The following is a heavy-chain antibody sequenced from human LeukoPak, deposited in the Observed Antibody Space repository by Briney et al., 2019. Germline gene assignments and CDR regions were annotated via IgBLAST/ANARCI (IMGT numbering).Heavy chain of an antibody. Sequence: QPGGSLRLSCAASGFTFSSYAMSWVRQTPGKGLEWVSAISGSGGSTYYADSVKGRFTISRDNSKNTLYLQMNSLRAEDTAVYYCAKFQGRTEYSSRQHFGYWGQGTLVTVSS. CDR1: GFTFSSYA. D-gene: IGHD6-13*01. CDR2: ISGSGGST. CDR3: AKFQGRTEYSSRQHFGY. J-gene: IGHJ4*02. V-gene: IGHV3-23*01.